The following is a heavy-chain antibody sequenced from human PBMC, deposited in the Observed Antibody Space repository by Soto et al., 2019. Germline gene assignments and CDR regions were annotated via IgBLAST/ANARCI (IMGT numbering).Heavy chain of an antibody. J-gene: IGHJ5*02. CDR1: VYSFTNYW. V-gene: IGHV5-10-1*01. CDR3: ARQYCRSTSCYIGWFDP. D-gene: IGHD2-2*02. Sequence: GESRKISCKGSVYSFTNYWISWVRQMPGKGLEWMGRIDPSDSYTKHSPSFQGHVTISADKSISTAYLQWSSLKASDTAMYYCARQYCRSTSCYIGWFDPWGQGTLVTVSS. CDR2: IDPSDSYT.